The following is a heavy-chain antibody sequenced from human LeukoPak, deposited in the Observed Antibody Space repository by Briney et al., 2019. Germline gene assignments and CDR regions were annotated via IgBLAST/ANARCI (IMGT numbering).Heavy chain of an antibody. V-gene: IGHV3-23*01. D-gene: IGHD2-21*01. CDR3: AKQGLWVTTYFDY. CDR2: ITGSGGST. J-gene: IGHJ4*02. Sequence: PGGSLRLSCAASGFTFSSYAMTWVRQAPGKGLEWVSAITGSGGSTYYAGSVKGRFTISRDNSENTLYLQMNNLRAEDTAVYYCAKQGLWVTTYFDYWGQGTLVTVSS. CDR1: GFTFSSYA.